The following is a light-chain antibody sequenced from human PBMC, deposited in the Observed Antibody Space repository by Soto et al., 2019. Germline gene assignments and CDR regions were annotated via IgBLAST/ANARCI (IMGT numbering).Light chain of an antibody. V-gene: IGKV3-20*01. CDR1: QSVGSDF. CDR3: QQYGSSPWT. CDR2: GAS. Sequence: EIVLTQSPGTLSLSPGERATLSCRASQSVGSDFLAWYQQRPGQPPRLLIYGASSRATGIPDRFSGSGSGTDFTLTISRLEPEDFAVYYCQQYGSSPWTFGQGTKVDIK. J-gene: IGKJ1*01.